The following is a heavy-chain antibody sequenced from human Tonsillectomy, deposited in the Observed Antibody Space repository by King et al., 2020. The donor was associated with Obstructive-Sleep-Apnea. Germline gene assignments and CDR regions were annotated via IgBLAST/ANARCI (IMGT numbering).Heavy chain of an antibody. CDR3: SCQGDLLELRDDAFDI. CDR2: IFPADSDT. CDR1: GYNFAINW. V-gene: IGHV5-51*01. D-gene: IGHD1-7*01. Sequence: DVQLVQSRAEVKKPGESLKISCKASGYNFAINWIGWVRQMPGKGLQWMGIIFPADSDTRYSPSFHGRVTLSAAKAISTAYLQWSSLKASDTAMYYCSCQGDLLELRDDAFDIWGQGTMVTVSS. J-gene: IGHJ3*02.